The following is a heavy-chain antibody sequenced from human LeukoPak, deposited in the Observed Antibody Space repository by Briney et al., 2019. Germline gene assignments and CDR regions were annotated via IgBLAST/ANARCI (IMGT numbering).Heavy chain of an antibody. J-gene: IGHJ4*02. CDR1: GFTFRNYA. CDR2: IGGSGGSP. V-gene: IGHV3-23*01. D-gene: IGHD4-17*01. Sequence: PGGSLRLSCAASGFTFRNYAMSWVRQAPGKGLEWVSAIGGSGGSPYYADSVKGRFTISRDNSKDTLYLQMNSLRVEDTAVYYCAKDTAYGDYDYFDYWGQGTLVTVSS. CDR3: AKDTAYGDYDYFDY.